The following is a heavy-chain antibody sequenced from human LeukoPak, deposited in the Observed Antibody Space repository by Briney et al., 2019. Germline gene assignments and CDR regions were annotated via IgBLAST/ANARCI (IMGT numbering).Heavy chain of an antibody. CDR3: MTAAGYNFGQY. J-gene: IGHJ4*02. Sequence: GGSLRLSCAASGLTVNNNYMNWVRQAPGKGLEWVSALYIGGNTYYADSVRGRFTISRDNSKNTLYLQMNSLRAEDTAIYYCMTAAGYNFGQYWGQETLVTVSS. V-gene: IGHV3-53*01. D-gene: IGHD5-18*01. CDR2: LYIGGNT. CDR1: GLTVNNNY.